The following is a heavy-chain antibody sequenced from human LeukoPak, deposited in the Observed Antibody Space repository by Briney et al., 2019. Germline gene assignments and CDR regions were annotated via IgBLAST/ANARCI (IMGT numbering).Heavy chain of an antibody. D-gene: IGHD4-17*01. J-gene: IGHJ4*02. V-gene: IGHV3-53*01. Sequence: GGSLRLSCAASGFTVSSNYMSWVRQAPGKGLGWVAVIYSGGSTYYADSVKGGFTISRDNSKNTLYIQMHSRRAQDTAVYYCAREDGDYFLDYWGQGTLVTVSS. CDR2: IYSGGST. CDR1: GFTVSSNY. CDR3: AREDGDYFLDY.